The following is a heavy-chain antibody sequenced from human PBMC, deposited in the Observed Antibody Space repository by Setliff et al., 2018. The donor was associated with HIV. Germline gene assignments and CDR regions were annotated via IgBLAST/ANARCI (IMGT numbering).Heavy chain of an antibody. J-gene: IGHJ4*02. CDR3: AKDPRAAVATICDY. V-gene: IGHV3-23*01. CDR2: ISGSGGST. CDR1: GFTVSSNF. Sequence: PGGSLRLSCAASGFTVSSNFMNWVRQAPGKGLEWVSAISGSGGSTYYADSVKGRFTISRDNSKNTLYLQMNSLRAEDTAVYYCAKDPRAAVATICDYWGQGTLVTVSS. D-gene: IGHD5-12*01.